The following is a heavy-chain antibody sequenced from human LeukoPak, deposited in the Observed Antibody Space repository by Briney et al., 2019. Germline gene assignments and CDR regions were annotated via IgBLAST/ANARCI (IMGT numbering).Heavy chain of an antibody. CDR2: FIPILGIA. D-gene: IGHD3-22*01. CDR3: ARAQYYYDSSGYETFDY. J-gene: IGHJ4*02. V-gene: IGHV1-69*04. Sequence: SVKVSCKASGGTFSSYAISWVGQAPGQGLDWMGRFIPILGIANYAQKFQGRVTITADKSTSTAYMELSSLRSEDTAVYYCARAQYYYDSSGYETFDYWGQGTLVTVSS. CDR1: GGTFSSYA.